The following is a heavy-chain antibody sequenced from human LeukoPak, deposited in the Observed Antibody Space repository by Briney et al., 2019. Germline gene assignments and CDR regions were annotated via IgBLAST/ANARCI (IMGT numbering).Heavy chain of an antibody. CDR2: ISGSGGST. CDR3: AMAPYSSSWYGPPSWFDP. D-gene: IGHD6-13*01. Sequence: PGGSLRLSCAASGFTFSSYAMSWVRQAPGKGLEWVSAISGSGGSTYYADSVKGRFTISRDNSKNTLYLQMNSLRAEDTAVYYCAMAPYSSSWYGPPSWFDPWGQGTLVTVSS. CDR1: GFTFSSYA. V-gene: IGHV3-23*01. J-gene: IGHJ5*02.